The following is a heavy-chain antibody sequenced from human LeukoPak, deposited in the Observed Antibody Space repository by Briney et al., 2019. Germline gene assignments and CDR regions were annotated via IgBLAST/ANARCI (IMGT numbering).Heavy chain of an antibody. CDR2: ISSSGSTI. J-gene: IGHJ3*02. CDR3: ARDLVGGWVVAAKEKAFDI. V-gene: IGHV3-11*01. D-gene: IGHD2-15*01. Sequence: GGSLRLSCAASGFTFSDYYMSWIRQAPGKGLEWVSYISSSGSTIYYADSVKGRFTISRDNAKNSLYLQTNSLRAEDTAVYYCARDLVGGWVVAAKEKAFDIWGQGTMVTVSS. CDR1: GFTFSDYY.